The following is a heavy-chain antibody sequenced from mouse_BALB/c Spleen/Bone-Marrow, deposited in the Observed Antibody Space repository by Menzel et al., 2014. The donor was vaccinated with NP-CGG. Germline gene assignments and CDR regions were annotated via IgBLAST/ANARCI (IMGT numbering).Heavy chain of an antibody. V-gene: IGHV3-2*02. CDR3: AHYYYVTTYENYYAMDY. J-gene: IGHJ4*01. Sequence: EVQRVESGPGLVKPSQSLSLTCTVTGYSITSDYAWNWIRQFPGNKLEWMGYINYSGTITYNPSLKSRISITRDTSRNQFSLQLNSVTPEDTAIYYCAHYYYVTTYENYYAMDYWGQGTSVTVSS. D-gene: IGHD1-1*01. CDR1: GYSITSDYA. CDR2: INYSGTI.